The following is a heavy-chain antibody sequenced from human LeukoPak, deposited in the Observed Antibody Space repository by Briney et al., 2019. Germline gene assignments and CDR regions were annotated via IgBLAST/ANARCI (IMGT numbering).Heavy chain of an antibody. D-gene: IGHD6-13*01. CDR3: ARGLRYSSSWYPFDY. CDR1: GGSISSSNW. J-gene: IGHJ4*02. V-gene: IGHV4-4*02. Sequence: PSETLSLTCAVSGGSISSSNWWSWVRQPPGKGLEWIGGIYHSGSTNYNPSLKNRVTISVDKSKKEFSLKLSSVTAADTAVYYCARGLRYSSSWYPFDYWGQGTLVTVSS. CDR2: IYHSGST.